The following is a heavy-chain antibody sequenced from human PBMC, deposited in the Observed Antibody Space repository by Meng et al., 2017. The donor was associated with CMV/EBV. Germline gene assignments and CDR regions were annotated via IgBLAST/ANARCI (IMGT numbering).Heavy chain of an antibody. D-gene: IGHD3-3*01. CDR2: ISSSSSTI. CDR1: GFTFSSYS. V-gene: IGHV3-48*04. Sequence: GESLKISCAASGFTFSSYSMNWVRQAPGKGLEWVSYISSSSSTIYYADSVKGRFTISRDNAKNSLYLQMNSLRAEDTAVYYRARVKSAYDFWSGYYLDYWGQGTLVTVSS. J-gene: IGHJ4*02. CDR3: ARVKSAYDFWSGYYLDY.